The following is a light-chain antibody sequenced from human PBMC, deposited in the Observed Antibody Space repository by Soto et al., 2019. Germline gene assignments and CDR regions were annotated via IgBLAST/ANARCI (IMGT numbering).Light chain of an antibody. J-gene: IGKJ2*01. CDR3: QQYDGSPLYT. Sequence: EIVLTQSPGTLSLSPGDRATLSCRASQSVSSSDLAWYQQKPGQAPRLLIYGASTRATGIPDRFSGSGSGTDFTLTISRLEPEDFAVYYCQQYDGSPLYTFGQGTKLEIK. CDR1: QSVSSSD. V-gene: IGKV3-20*01. CDR2: GAS.